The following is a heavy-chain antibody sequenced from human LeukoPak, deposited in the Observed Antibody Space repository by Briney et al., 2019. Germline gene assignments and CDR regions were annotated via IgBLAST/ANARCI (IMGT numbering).Heavy chain of an antibody. CDR1: GFTFDDYA. Sequence: GGSLRLSCAASGFTFDDYAMHWVRQAPGKGLEWVSGISWNSGSIGYADSVKGRFTISRDNAKNSLYLQMNSLRAEDMALYYCAEDENSGIAAAGFDYWGQGTLVTVSS. D-gene: IGHD6-13*01. CDR2: ISWNSGSI. V-gene: IGHV3-9*03. CDR3: AEDENSGIAAAGFDY. J-gene: IGHJ4*02.